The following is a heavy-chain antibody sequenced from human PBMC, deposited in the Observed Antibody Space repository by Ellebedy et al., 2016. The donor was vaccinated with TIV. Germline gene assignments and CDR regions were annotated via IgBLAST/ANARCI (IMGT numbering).Heavy chain of an antibody. V-gene: IGHV3-7*01. CDR3: ATDGSYGDYLSPAHASVM. Sequence: GGSLRLSCAASRFSSGSYWMTWVRQPPGKGLEWVASINQDGSDTYYVDSVEVRFTISRDNAKNSLFLQMNSLGVEDTAVYYCATDGSYGDYLSPAHASVMWGQGTLVSVSS. J-gene: IGHJ3*02. CDR2: INQDGSDT. CDR1: RFSSGSYW. D-gene: IGHD4-17*01.